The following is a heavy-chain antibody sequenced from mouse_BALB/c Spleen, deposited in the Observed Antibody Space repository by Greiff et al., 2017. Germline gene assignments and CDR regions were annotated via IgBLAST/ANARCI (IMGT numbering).Heavy chain of an antibody. CDR1: GFTFSDYY. CDR2: ISDGGSYT. CDR3: ARDLGYGAMDD. Sequence: EVKLVESGGGLVKPGGSLKLSCAASGFTFSDYYMYWVRQTPEKRLEWVATISDGGSYTYYPDSVKGRFTISRDNAKNNLYLQMSSLKSEDTAMYYCARDLGYGAMDDWGQGTSVTVSS. D-gene: IGHD2-14*01. V-gene: IGHV5-4*02. J-gene: IGHJ4*01.